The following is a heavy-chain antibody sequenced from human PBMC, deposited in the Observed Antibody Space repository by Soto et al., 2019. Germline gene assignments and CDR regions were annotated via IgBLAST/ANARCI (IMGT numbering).Heavy chain of an antibody. V-gene: IGHV1-69*02. CDR1: GGTFSSYT. J-gene: IGHJ3*02. CDR3: ARVDRAAAITTDAFDI. Sequence: QVQLVQSGAEVKKPGSSVKVSCKASGGTFSSYTISWVRQAPGQGLEWMGRIIPILGIANYAQKFQGRVTITADKATSTAYMELSSLRYEDTAVYYCARVDRAAAITTDAFDIWGQGTMVTVSS. CDR2: IIPILGIA. D-gene: IGHD6-13*01.